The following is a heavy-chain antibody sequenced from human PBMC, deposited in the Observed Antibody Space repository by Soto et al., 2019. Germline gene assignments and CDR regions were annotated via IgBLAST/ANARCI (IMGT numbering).Heavy chain of an antibody. CDR1: GFTFSSYG. CDR3: AKDLGIVVVANYFDY. Sequence: GGSLRLSCAASGFTFSSYGMHWVRQAPGKGLEWVAVISYDGSNKYYADSVKGRFTISRDNSKNTLYLQMNSLRAEDTAVYYCAKDLGIVVVANYFDYWGQGTLVTVSS. J-gene: IGHJ4*02. V-gene: IGHV3-30*18. CDR2: ISYDGSNK. D-gene: IGHD3-22*01.